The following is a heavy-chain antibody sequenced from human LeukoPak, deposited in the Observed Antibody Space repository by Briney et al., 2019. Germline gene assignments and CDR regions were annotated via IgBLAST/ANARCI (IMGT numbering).Heavy chain of an antibody. J-gene: IGHJ4*02. V-gene: IGHV1-18*01. CDR2: ISAYNGNT. D-gene: IGHD3-10*01. Sequence: GASVKVSCKASGYTFTSYGISWVRQAPGQGLEWMGWISAYNGNTNYAQKLQGRVTMTTDTSTSTAYMELRSLRSEDTAVYYCARDTEGRDMPGYYYGSGSGGVDYWGQGTLVTVSS. CDR3: ARDTEGRDMPGYYYGSGSGGVDY. CDR1: GYTFTSYG.